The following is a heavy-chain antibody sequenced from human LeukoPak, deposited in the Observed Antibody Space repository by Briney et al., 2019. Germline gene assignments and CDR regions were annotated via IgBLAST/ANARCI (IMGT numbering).Heavy chain of an antibody. J-gene: IGHJ4*02. V-gene: IGHV3-23*01. CDR1: GFTFSSYA. D-gene: IGHD3-22*01. CDR2: ISGSGGST. Sequence: GGSLRLSCVAPGFTFSSYAMSWVRQAPGKGLEWVSAISGSGGSTYYADSVKGRFTISRDNSKNTLYLQMNSLRAEDTAVYYCAKDRANYYDSSGYSGDFDYWGQGTLVTVSS. CDR3: AKDRANYYDSSGYSGDFDY.